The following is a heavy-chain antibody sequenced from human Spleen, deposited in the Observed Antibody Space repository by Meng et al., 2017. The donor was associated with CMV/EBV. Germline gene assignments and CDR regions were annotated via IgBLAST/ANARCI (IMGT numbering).Heavy chain of an antibody. CDR3: ARGGGFFLTP. CDR2: MYYSGTT. V-gene: IGHV4-59*01. J-gene: IGHJ5*02. Sequence: GSLSLTCTVSGGSISSYYWSWIRQPPGKGLEWIGYMYYSGTTNYNPSLKSRVAISVDTSKNQFSLKLSSVTAADTAVYYCARGGGFFLTPWGQGTLVTVSS. CDR1: GGSISSYY. D-gene: IGHD3-16*01.